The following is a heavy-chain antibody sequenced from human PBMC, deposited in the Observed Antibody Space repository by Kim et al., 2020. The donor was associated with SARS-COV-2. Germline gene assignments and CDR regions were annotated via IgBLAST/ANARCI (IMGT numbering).Heavy chain of an antibody. CDR2: ISGSGGST. Sequence: GGSLRLSCAASGFTFSSYAMSWVRQAPGKGLEWVSAISGSGGSTYYADSVKGRFTISRDNSKNTLYLQMNSLRAEDTAVYYCAKVPYGDYVSGTENYYYYGMDVWGQGTTVTVSS. CDR3: AKVPYGDYVSGTENYYYYGMDV. V-gene: IGHV3-23*01. D-gene: IGHD4-17*01. J-gene: IGHJ6*02. CDR1: GFTFSSYA.